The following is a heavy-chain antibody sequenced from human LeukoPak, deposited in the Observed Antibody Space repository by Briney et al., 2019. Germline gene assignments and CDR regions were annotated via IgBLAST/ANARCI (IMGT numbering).Heavy chain of an antibody. Sequence: SVKVSCKASGGTFSSYAISWVRQAPGQGLEWMGGIIPIFGTANYAQKFQGRVTITADESTCTAYMELSSLRSEDTAVYYCARGGIAARPVDYWGQGTLVTVSS. D-gene: IGHD6-6*01. CDR3: ARGGIAARPVDY. J-gene: IGHJ4*02. CDR1: GGTFSSYA. V-gene: IGHV1-69*01. CDR2: IIPIFGTA.